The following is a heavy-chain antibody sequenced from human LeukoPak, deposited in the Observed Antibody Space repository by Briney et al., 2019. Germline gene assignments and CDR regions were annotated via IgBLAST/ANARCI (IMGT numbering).Heavy chain of an antibody. CDR3: AKEGGFQLPSDS. D-gene: IGHD2-2*01. Sequence: GGSLRLSCVASGFTFTNYGMGWVRQAPGKGLEWVSAISGTGGRTYYADSAKGRLTISKDDSKNTLYLQMNSLRAEDTAVYYCAKEGGFQLPSDSWGQGTLVTVSS. V-gene: IGHV3-23*01. CDR1: GFTFTNYG. J-gene: IGHJ4*02. CDR2: ISGTGGRT.